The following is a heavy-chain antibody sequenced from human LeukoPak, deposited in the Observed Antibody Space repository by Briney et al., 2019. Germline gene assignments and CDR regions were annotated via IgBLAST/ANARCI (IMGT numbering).Heavy chain of an antibody. CDR3: ARNPPYYYYMDV. J-gene: IGHJ6*03. Sequence: SETLSLTCTVSGGSISSYYWSWIRQPPGKGLEWIGYIYTSGSTNYNPSLKSRVTISVDTSKNQFSLKLSSVTAADTAVYYCARNPPYYYYMDVWGKGTTVTVSS. V-gene: IGHV4-4*09. CDR2: IYTSGST. CDR1: GGSISSYY.